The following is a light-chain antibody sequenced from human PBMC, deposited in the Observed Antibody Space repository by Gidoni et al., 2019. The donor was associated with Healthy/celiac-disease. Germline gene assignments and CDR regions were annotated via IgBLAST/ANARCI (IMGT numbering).Light chain of an antibody. CDR2: RNN. CDR3: AAWDDSLNGPV. J-gene: IGLJ3*02. V-gene: IGLV1-44*01. CDR1: SSNIGSNT. Sequence: QSVLPQPPSASGTPGQRVTISCSGSSSNIGSNTVTWYQQLPGTAPKLLIYRNNQRPSGAPDRFSGSKSGTSASLAISGLQAEDEADYYCAAWDDSLNGPVFGGGTKLTVL.